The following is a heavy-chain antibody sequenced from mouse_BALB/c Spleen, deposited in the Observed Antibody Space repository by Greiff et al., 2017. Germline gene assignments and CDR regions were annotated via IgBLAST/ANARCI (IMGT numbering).Heavy chain of an antibody. Sequence: EVQLVESGGGLVQPGGSRKLSCAASGFTFSSFGMHWVRQAPEKGLEWVAYISSGSSTIYYADTVKGRFTISRDNPKNTLFLQMTSLRSEDTAMYYCARGRTRDAMDYWGQGTSVTVSS. CDR3: ARGRTRDAMDY. CDR1: GFTFSSFG. CDR2: ISSGSSTI. V-gene: IGHV5-17*02. J-gene: IGHJ4*01.